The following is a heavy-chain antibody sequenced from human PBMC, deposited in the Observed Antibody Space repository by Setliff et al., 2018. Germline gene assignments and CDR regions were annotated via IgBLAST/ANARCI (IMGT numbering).Heavy chain of an antibody. D-gene: IGHD3-3*01. J-gene: IGHJ4*02. CDR1: GCTFTNYY. Sequence: ASVKVSCKASGCTFTNYYIHWVRQAPGQGLEWMGIINPSGGSTSYAQKFQGRVTMTRDTSTSTVYMELSSLRSEDTAVYYCARENMAKNFWGEHSDYWGQGTLVTVSS. CDR2: INPSGGST. CDR3: ARENMAKNFWGEHSDY. V-gene: IGHV1-46*01.